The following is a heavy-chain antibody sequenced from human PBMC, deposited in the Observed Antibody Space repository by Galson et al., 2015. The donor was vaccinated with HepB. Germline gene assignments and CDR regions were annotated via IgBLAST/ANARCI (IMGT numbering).Heavy chain of an antibody. CDR1: GFNFSSYA. CDR2: IAHDGKTE. V-gene: IGHV3-30*17. D-gene: IGHD3-10*01. Sequence: SLRLSCAASGFNFSSYAVHWVRQAPGKGLEWVAVIAHDGKTEYYEDSVRSRFTISSDNSNKTLYLQLNSTRLEDTAVYYCARSITMVRINTPDYWGQGTLVIVSS. CDR3: ARSITMVRINTPDY. J-gene: IGHJ4*02.